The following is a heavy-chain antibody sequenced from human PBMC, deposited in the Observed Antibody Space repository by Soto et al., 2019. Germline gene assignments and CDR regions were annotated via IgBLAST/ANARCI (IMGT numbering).Heavy chain of an antibody. D-gene: IGHD6-19*01. Sequence: SETRSVTCTGSVYSVSIFCYWAWIRQRPGKGPEWIASIYHGGTTFYNPSLKSRITISVDTSNNQFSLKLTSVTAADTAVYYCARVHVMVVAGSTFDYWGHGTLVTVSS. V-gene: IGHV4-38-2*02. CDR3: ARVHVMVVAGSTFDY. CDR1: VYSVSIFCY. J-gene: IGHJ4*01. CDR2: IYHGGTT.